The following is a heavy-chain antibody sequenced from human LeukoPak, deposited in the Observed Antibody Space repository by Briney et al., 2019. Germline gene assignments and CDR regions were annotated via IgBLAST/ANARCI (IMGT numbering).Heavy chain of an antibody. CDR2: IYHSRST. D-gene: IGHD2-2*01. V-gene: IGHV4-38-2*01. Sequence: RTSETLSLTCAVSGYSFSSGYYWGCIRQPPRKGLEWVGSIYHSRSTYYTPSLKGRVTISVDTSKNQFSLKLTSVTAADTAVYYCARRVDIVVVPAATSAFDISGQGTMVTVSS. CDR1: GYSFSSGYY. CDR3: ARRVDIVVVPAATSAFDI. J-gene: IGHJ3*02.